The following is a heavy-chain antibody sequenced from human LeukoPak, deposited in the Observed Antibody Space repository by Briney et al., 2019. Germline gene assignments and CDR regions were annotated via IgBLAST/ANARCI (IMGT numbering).Heavy chain of an antibody. CDR2: IYYSGST. Sequence: SETLSLTCTVSGGSISSSSYYWGWIRQPPGKGLEWIGSIYYSGSTYYNPSLKSRVTISVDTSKNQFSLKLSSVTAADTAVYYCARRLVFYIRYFDTTGMDVWGKGTTATVSS. D-gene: IGHD3-9*01. V-gene: IGHV4-39*01. CDR1: GGSISSSSYY. J-gene: IGHJ6*03. CDR3: ARRLVFYIRYFDTTGMDV.